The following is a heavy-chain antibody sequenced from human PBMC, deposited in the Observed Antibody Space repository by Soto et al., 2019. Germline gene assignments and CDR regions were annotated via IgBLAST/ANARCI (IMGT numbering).Heavy chain of an antibody. V-gene: IGHV1-46*01. CDR3: ARDDSSGYYLP. J-gene: IGHJ5*02. CDR2: INPSGGST. CDR1: GYTFTSYY. Sequence: ASVKVSCKASGYTFTSYYMHWVRQAPGQGLEWMGIINPSGGSTSYAQKFQGRVTVTRDTSTSTVYMELSSLRSEDTAVYYCARDDSSGYYLPWGQGTLVTVSS. D-gene: IGHD3-22*01.